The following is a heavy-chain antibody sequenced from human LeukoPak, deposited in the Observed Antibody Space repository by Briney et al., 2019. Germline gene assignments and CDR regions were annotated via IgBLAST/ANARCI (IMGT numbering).Heavy chain of an antibody. CDR1: GGSFSGYY. CDR2: IYYSGST. D-gene: IGHD6-13*01. J-gene: IGHJ4*02. V-gene: IGHV4-30-4*01. CDR3: ASEGSSWQFDY. Sequence: SGTLSLTCAVYGGSFSGYYWSWIRQPPGKGLEWIGYIYYSGSTYYNPSLKSRVIISVDTSKNQFSLKLSSVTAADTAVYYCASEGSSWQFDYWGQGTLVTVSS.